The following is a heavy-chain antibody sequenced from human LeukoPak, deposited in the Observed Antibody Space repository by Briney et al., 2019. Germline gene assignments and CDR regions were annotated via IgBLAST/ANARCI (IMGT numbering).Heavy chain of an antibody. V-gene: IGHV4-39*01. D-gene: IGHD3-10*02. J-gene: IGHJ4*02. CDR1: GGSISSSSYY. Sequence: SETLSLSCTVSGGSISSSSYYWGWIRQPPGKGLEWIGSIYYSGSTYYNPSLKSRVTISVDTSKNQFSLKLSSVTAADTAVYYCARLFGELKSGTYYFDYWGQGTLVTVSS. CDR3: ARLFGELKSGTYYFDY. CDR2: IYYSGST.